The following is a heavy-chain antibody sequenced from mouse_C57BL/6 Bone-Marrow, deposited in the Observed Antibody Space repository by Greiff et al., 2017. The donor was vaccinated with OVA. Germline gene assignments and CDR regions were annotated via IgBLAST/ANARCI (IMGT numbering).Heavy chain of an antibody. Sequence: QVQLQQSGAELVRPGASVTLSCKASGYTFTDYEMHWVKQTPVHGLEWIGAIDPETGGTAYNQKFKGKAILTADKSSSTAYMELRSLTSEDSAVYYCTTRAMRVTFFDYWGQGTTLTVSS. CDR2: IDPETGGT. CDR1: GYTFTDYE. CDR3: TTRAMRVTFFDY. D-gene: IGHD2-3*01. J-gene: IGHJ2*01. V-gene: IGHV1-15*01.